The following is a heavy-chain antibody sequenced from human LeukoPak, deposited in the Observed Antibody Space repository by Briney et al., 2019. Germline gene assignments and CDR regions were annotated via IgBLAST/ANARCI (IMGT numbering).Heavy chain of an antibody. CDR1: GFIFSRYA. CDR3: ARVGYYSSGPFSYFDY. Sequence: PGRSLRLSCAASGFIFSRYAMHWVRQAPGKGLEWVAVISYDGSNEYYADSVKGRFTISRDSSENTLYLQMNSLRVEDTAVYYCARVGYYSSGPFSYFDYWGQGTLVTVSS. CDR2: ISYDGSNE. V-gene: IGHV3-30-3*01. D-gene: IGHD3-10*01. J-gene: IGHJ4*02.